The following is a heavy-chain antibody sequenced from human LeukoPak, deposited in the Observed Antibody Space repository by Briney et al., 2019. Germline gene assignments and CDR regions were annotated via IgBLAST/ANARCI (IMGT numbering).Heavy chain of an antibody. CDR3: AKDSAGYDSSGYYYHLFDY. J-gene: IGHJ4*02. CDR2: ISGSGGST. V-gene: IGHV3-23*01. CDR1: GFTFSSYA. Sequence: GGSLRLSCAASGFTFSSYAMSWARQAPGKGLEWVSAISGSGGSTYYADSVKGRFTISRDNSKNTLYLQMNSLRAEDTAVYYCAKDSAGYDSSGYYYHLFDYWGQGTLVTVSS. D-gene: IGHD3-22*01.